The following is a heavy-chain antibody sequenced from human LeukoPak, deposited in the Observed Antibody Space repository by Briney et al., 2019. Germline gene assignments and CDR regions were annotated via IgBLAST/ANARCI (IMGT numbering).Heavy chain of an antibody. J-gene: IGHJ4*02. CDR3: ANEIRPNDY. D-gene: IGHD4-17*01. Sequence: PGGSLRLSCAASGFTFSDYGMHWVRQAPGKGLEWVAIIWYDGSNDYYADSVKGRFTISRDNSKNTLYLQMNSLRAEDTAVYYCANEIRPNDYWGQGTQVTVSS. CDR1: GFTFSDYG. CDR2: IWYDGSND. V-gene: IGHV3-33*06.